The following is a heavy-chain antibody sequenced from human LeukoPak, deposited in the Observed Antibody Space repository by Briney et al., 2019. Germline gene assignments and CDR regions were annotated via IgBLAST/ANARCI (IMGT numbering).Heavy chain of an antibody. D-gene: IGHD3-3*01. Sequence: LPGGSLRLSCEVSGFTFSSYGMHWVRQAPGKGLEWVAFIEYDGSYKKEADSVKGRFTISRDKSKNTLHLQMNSLRVEDTAVYYCARNFWSNYYRAFDYWGPGTLVTVSS. J-gene: IGHJ4*02. CDR3: ARNFWSNYYRAFDY. CDR2: IEYDGSYK. CDR1: GFTFSSYG. V-gene: IGHV3-30*19.